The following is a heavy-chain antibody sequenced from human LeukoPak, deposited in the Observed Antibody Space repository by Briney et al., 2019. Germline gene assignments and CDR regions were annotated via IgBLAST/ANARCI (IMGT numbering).Heavy chain of an antibody. CDR3: ARGGRGARRFNSGNWFDP. V-gene: IGHV4-39*07. CDR1: GGSISSSSYY. Sequence: PSETLSLTCTVSGGSISSSSYYWNWIRQPPGKGLEWVGEINHSGSTNYNPSLKSRVTISVHTPRNQFSLKLSSVTAAVTAVYYCARGGRGARRFNSGNWFDPWGQGTLVTVSS. D-gene: IGHD3-3*01. CDR2: INHSGST. J-gene: IGHJ5*02.